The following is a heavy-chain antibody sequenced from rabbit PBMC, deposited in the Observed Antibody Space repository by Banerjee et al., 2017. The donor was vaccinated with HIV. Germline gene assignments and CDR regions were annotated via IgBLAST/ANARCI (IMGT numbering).Heavy chain of an antibody. CDR1: GFSFSSSYY. D-gene: IGHD2-1*01. J-gene: IGHJ4*01. V-gene: IGHV1S40*01. CDR2: IYAGSSGST. Sequence: QSLEESGGDLVKPGASLTLTCTASGFSFSSSYYMCWVRQAPGKGLEWIACIYAGSSGSTYYASWAKGRFTISKTSSTTVTLQMTSLTAADTATYFCARDSDYYDDYYDLWGPGTLVTV. CDR3: ARDSDYYDDYYDL.